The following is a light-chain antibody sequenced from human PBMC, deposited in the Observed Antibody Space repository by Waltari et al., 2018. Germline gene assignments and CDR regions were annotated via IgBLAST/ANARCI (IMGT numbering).Light chain of an antibody. CDR3: QQSYSTPRT. Sequence: DIQMTQSPSSLSASVGDRVTITCRASQSVSSFLCWYQPKPGKAPKLLIYDASTLQSGVPSRFSGSGSGTDFTLTISSLQPEDFATYYCQQSYSTPRTFGQGTNLEIK. CDR2: DAS. J-gene: IGKJ2*01. CDR1: QSVSSF. V-gene: IGKV1-39*01.